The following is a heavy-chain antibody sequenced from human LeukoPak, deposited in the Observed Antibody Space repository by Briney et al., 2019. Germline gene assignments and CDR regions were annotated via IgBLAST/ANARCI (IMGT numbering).Heavy chain of an antibody. D-gene: IGHD3-16*01. CDR3: ATYTHWVAGDV. V-gene: IGHV3-9*01. J-gene: IGHJ6*02. CDR1: GFTYDDYA. CDR2: ISWNSGSI. Sequence: GGSLRLSCAASGFTYDDYAMHWVRQAPGKGLEWVSGISWNSGSIGYADSVKGRFTISRDNAKNSLYLQMSSLRAEDTAVYYCATYTHWVAGDVWGQGTAVTVSS.